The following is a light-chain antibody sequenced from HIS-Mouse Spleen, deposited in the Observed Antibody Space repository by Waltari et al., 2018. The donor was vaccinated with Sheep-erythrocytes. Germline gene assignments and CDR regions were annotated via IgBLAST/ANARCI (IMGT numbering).Light chain of an antibody. CDR3: QQSYSTPPLT. CDR2: ASS. J-gene: IGKJ4*01. Sequence: DIQMTQSPSSLSASVGDRVTITCRENQRLSSVLNWYQQKTGKAPKLLAYASSSLQSGVPSRFSGSGSGTDFTLTFSSLQPEDFATYYCQQSYSTPPLTFGAGTKVEIK. CDR1: QRLSSV. V-gene: IGKV1-39*01.